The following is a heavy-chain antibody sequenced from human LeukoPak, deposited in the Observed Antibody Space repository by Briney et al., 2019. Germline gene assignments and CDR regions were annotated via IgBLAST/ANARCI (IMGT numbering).Heavy chain of an antibody. V-gene: IGHV1-69*13. CDR1: GGTFSSYA. CDR3: ARASYYDPYYYYYMDV. D-gene: IGHD1-26*01. J-gene: IGHJ6*03. Sequence: GASVKVSCKASGGTFSSYAISWVRQAPGQGLEWMGGIIPIFGTANYAQEFQGRVTITADESTSTAYMELSSLRSEDTAVYYCARASYYDPYYYYYMDVWGKGTTVTISS. CDR2: IIPIFGTA.